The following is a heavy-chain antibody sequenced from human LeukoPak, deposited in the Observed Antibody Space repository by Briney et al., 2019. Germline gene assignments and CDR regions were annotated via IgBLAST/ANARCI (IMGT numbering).Heavy chain of an antibody. V-gene: IGHV3-9*01. Sequence: GRSLRLSCAASGFTFDDFALHWVRQAPGKGLEWVSRLPPDELGIIYADSVKGRFTVSRDNAKNTVYLQMNNLRVDDTAMYYCVGTIASRGSEYWGQGALVTVSS. J-gene: IGHJ4*02. D-gene: IGHD6-6*01. CDR3: VGTIASRGSEY. CDR2: LPPDELGI. CDR1: GFTFDDFA.